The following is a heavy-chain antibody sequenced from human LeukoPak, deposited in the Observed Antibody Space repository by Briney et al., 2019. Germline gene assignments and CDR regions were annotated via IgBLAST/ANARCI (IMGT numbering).Heavy chain of an antibody. CDR2: IASGGSA. J-gene: IGHJ4*02. Sequence: RGSLRLSCAASGFTFSTYAMTWVRQAPGKGLEWVSSIASGGSAYYADSVKGRFTISGDYSKNTLYLQMNSLRAEDTAVYFCAKDFQDWGQGTLVTVSS. V-gene: IGHV3-23*01. CDR3: AKDFQD. CDR1: GFTFSTYA.